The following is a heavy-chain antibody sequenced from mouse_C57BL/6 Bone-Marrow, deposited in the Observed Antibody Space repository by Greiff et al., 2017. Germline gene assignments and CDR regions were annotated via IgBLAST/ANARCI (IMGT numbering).Heavy chain of an antibody. CDR2: ISNGGGST. D-gene: IGHD2-2*01. CDR1: GFTFSDYY. V-gene: IGHV5-12*01. CDR3: ARHEGYDGAWFAY. Sequence: EVKLMESGGGLVQPGGSLKLSCAASGFTFSDYYMYWVRQTPETRLEWVAYISNGGGSTYYPDTVKGRFTISRDNAKNTLYLQMSRLKSEDTAMYYCARHEGYDGAWFAYWGQGTLVTVSA. J-gene: IGHJ3*01.